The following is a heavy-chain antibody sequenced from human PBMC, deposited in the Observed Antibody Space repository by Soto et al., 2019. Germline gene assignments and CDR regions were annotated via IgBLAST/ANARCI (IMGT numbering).Heavy chain of an antibody. CDR3: AKVKVAVAGTSNYFDY. CDR1: GFTFSSYA. D-gene: IGHD6-19*01. J-gene: IGHJ4*02. Sequence: EVQLLESGGGLVQPGGSLRLSCAASGFTFSSYAMSLVRQAPVKGLEWVSAISGSGGSTYYADSVKGRFTISRDNSKNTLYLKMNSLRDEDTAVYYCAKVKVAVAGTSNYFDYWGQGTLVTVSS. V-gene: IGHV3-23*01. CDR2: ISGSGGST.